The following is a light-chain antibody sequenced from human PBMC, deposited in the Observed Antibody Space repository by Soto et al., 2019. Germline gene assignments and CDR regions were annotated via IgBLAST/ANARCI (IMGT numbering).Light chain of an antibody. CDR2: AAS. CDR3: QQYSSLPVT. CDR1: QSVSSN. V-gene: IGKV3D-15*02. Sequence: EIVMTQSPATLSVSTGERATLSCRASQSVSSNLAWYQQKPGQAPRLLIYAASTRATGIPDRFSGSGSGTDFTLTISRLEPEDFAVYFCQQYSSLPVTFGQGTKVDIK. J-gene: IGKJ1*01.